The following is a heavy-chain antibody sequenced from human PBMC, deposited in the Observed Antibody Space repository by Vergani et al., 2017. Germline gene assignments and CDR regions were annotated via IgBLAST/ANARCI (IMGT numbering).Heavy chain of an antibody. V-gene: IGHV3-30*18. CDR2: ISYDGSNK. D-gene: IGHD4-17*01. Sequence: QVQLVESGGGVVQPGRSLRLSCAASGFTFSSYGMHWVRQAPGKGLEWVAVISYDGSNKYYADSVKGRFTISRDNSKNTLYLQMNSLRAEDTAVYYCAKPVYVDYNWFDPWGQGTLVTVSS. CDR1: GFTFSSYG. CDR3: AKPVYVDYNWFDP. J-gene: IGHJ5*02.